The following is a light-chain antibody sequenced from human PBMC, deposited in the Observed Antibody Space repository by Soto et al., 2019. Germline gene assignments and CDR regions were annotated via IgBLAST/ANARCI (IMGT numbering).Light chain of an antibody. CDR3: QQFGTSPLVT. CDR2: GVS. J-gene: IGKJ3*01. V-gene: IGKV3-20*01. CDR1: QSVSSTY. Sequence: ELVLTQSPGTLSLSPGDRATLSCRASQSVSSTYLAWYQQRPGQAPRLLIYGVSSRATGIPDRFSGSGSGTDFILTISRVEPEDFAVYYCQQFGTSPLVTFGPGTKVDIK.